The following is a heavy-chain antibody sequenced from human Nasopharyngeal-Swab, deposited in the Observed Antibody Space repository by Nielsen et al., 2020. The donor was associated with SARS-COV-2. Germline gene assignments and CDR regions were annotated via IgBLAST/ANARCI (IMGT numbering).Heavy chain of an antibody. CDR1: GFTFSSYW. J-gene: IGHJ4*02. CDR3: ARGRGYVWGSYRYPPADY. Sequence: GESLKISCTASGFTFSSYWMHWVRQAPGKGLVWVSRIHIDGSSTSYGDSVKGRFTISRDKSKNTLYLQMNSLRAEDTAVYYCARGRGYVWGSYRYPPADYWGQGTLVTVSS. V-gene: IGHV3-74*01. D-gene: IGHD3-16*02. CDR2: IHIDGSST.